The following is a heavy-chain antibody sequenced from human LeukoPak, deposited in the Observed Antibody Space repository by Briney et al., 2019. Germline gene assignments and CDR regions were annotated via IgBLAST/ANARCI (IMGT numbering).Heavy chain of an antibody. CDR2: VYHSGNT. D-gene: IGHD6-6*01. V-gene: IGHV4-38-2*02. CDR1: GYSNSSGYY. J-gene: IGHJ4*02. Sequence: SETLSLTCTVSGYSNSSGYYWGWIRQPPGKGLEWVGSVYHSGNTYYNPSLKSRVTISVDTSNNQFSLRLSSVTAADTAVYYCARDRSVGVLPAPPFDYWGQGTLVTVSS. CDR3: ARDRSVGVLPAPPFDY.